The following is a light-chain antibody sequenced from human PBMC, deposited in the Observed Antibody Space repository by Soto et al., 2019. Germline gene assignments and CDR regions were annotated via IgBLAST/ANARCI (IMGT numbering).Light chain of an antibody. V-gene: IGLV2-11*01. CDR3: CSYAGSYTFYV. J-gene: IGLJ1*01. CDR1: SSDVESYNL. CDR2: DVS. Sequence: QSALTQPASVSGSPGQSITISCTETSSDVESYNLVSWYQQHPGKAPKVMIYDVSKRPSGVPDRFSGSKSGNTASLTLSGLQAEDEADYYCCSYAGSYTFYVFGTGTKLTVL.